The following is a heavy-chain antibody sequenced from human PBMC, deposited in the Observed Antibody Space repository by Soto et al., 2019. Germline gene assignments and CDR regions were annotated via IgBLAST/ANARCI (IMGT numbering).Heavy chain of an antibody. CDR2: IYYSGST. D-gene: IGHD3-9*01. V-gene: IGHV4-59*01. Sequence: SETLSLTCTVSGGSISSYYWSWIRQPPGKGLEWIGYIYYSGSTNYNPSLKSRVTISVDTSKNQFSLKLSSVTAADTAVYYCARSGIYYDILTGPLYYYYGMDVWGQGTTVTV. CDR1: GGSISSYY. J-gene: IGHJ6*02. CDR3: ARSGIYYDILTGPLYYYYGMDV.